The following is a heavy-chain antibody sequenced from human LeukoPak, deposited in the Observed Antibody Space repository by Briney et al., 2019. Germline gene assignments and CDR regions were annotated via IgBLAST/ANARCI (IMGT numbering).Heavy chain of an antibody. CDR3: ARLTRLSTSPDRYYLDY. Sequence: PSETLSLTCTVSGDSISSYYWSWIRQPPGKGLEWIGYIHTSGGANYIPYLTCRVTISIDSSKNQFSLKLSSVTAADSAVYYCARLTRLSTSPDRYYLDYWGQGTLVTVSS. V-gene: IGHV4-4*09. J-gene: IGHJ4*02. CDR2: IHTSGGA. CDR1: GDSISSYY. D-gene: IGHD6-6*01.